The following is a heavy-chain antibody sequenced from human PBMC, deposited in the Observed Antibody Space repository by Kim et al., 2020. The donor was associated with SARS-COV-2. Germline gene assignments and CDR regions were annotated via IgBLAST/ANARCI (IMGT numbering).Heavy chain of an antibody. J-gene: IGHJ6*02. V-gene: IGHV1-3*01. CDR1: GYTFTSYA. CDR3: ARDIVVVPAAIDEVFSGAGYYYYGMDV. Sequence: ASVKVSCKASGYTFTSYAMHWVRQAPGQRLEWMGWINAGNGNTKYSQKFQGRVTITRDTSASTAYMELSSLRSEDTAVYYCARDIVVVPAAIDEVFSGAGYYYYGMDVWGQGTTVTVSS. D-gene: IGHD2-2*01. CDR2: INAGNGNT.